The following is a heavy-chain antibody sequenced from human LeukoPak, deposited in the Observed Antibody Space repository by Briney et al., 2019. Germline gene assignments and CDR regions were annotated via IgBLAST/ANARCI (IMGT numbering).Heavy chain of an antibody. CDR1: SYTFTNYW. J-gene: IGHJ4*02. Sequence: GESLKISCKGFSYTFTNYWIGWVRQMPGKGLEWLGIIYPGDSDSRYSPSFQGQVTISADKSISTAYLQWSSLKASDTAIYYCARFSYSSGFFHFDYWGQGTQVTVSS. CDR3: ARFSYSSGFFHFDY. CDR2: IYPGDSDS. D-gene: IGHD6-19*01. V-gene: IGHV5-51*01.